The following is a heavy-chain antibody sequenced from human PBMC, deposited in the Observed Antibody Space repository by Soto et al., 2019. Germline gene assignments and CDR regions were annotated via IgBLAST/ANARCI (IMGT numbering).Heavy chain of an antibody. Sequence: QVQLVQSGAEVKKPGSSVKVSCKASGGTFSSYTISWVRQAPGQGLEWMGRIIPILGIANYAQKFQGRVTITADKSTSTAYMELSSLRSEDTALYYCAREATAEATYGYWGQGTLVTVSS. J-gene: IGHJ4*02. CDR2: IIPILGIA. D-gene: IGHD5-12*01. CDR3: AREATAEATYGY. CDR1: GGTFSSYT. V-gene: IGHV1-69*08.